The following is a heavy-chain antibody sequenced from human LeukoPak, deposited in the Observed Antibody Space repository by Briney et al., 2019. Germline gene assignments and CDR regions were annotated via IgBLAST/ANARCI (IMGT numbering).Heavy chain of an antibody. Sequence: GGSLRLSCAASGFTFSTYSMNWVRQAPGKGLEWLSAISGGGDSTYYADSVKGRFTISRDNAKNTLYLQMNSLRVEDTAVYYCARDGRLDGYNGIVDNWGQGTLVTVSS. D-gene: IGHD5-24*01. V-gene: IGHV3-23*01. CDR2: ISGGGDST. CDR3: ARDGRLDGYNGIVDN. CDR1: GFTFSTYS. J-gene: IGHJ4*02.